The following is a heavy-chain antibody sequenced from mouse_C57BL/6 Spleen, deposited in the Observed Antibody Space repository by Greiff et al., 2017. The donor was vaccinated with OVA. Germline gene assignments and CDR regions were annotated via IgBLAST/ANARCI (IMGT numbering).Heavy chain of an antibody. CDR2: ISSGSSTI. V-gene: IGHV5-17*01. D-gene: IGHD3-2*02. CDR1: GFTFSDYG. Sequence: DVMLVESRGGLVKPGGSLKLSCAASGFTFSDYGMHWVRQAPEKGLEWVAYISSGSSTIYYADTVKGRFTISRDNAKNTLFLQMTSLRSEDTAMYYCARDSSGYGDFDYWGQGTTLTVSS. CDR3: ARDSSGYGDFDY. J-gene: IGHJ2*01.